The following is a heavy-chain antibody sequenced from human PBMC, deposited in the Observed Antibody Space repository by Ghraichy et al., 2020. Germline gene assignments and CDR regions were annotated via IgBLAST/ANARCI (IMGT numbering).Heavy chain of an antibody. CDR2: INHSGST. CDR1: GGSFSGYY. J-gene: IGHJ4*02. V-gene: IGHV4-34*01. CDR3: ARPRGWKIAAAGTPFDY. Sequence: SETLSLTCAVYGGSFSGYYWSWIRQPPGKGLEWIGEINHSGSTNYNPSLKSRVTISVDTSKNQFSLKLSSVTAAYTAVYYCARPRGWKIAAAGTPFDYWGQETLVTVSS. D-gene: IGHD6-13*01.